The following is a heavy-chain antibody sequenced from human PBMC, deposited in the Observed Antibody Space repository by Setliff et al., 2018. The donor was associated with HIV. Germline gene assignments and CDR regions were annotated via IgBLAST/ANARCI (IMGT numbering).Heavy chain of an antibody. CDR2: IYTSGST. CDR1: GGSICSGSNY. Sequence: SETLSLTCTVSGGSICSGSNYWSWIRQPAGKGLEWIGRIYTSGSTNYNPSLKSRVTISVDTSNNQFSLKLSSVTAADTAVYYCARDSGGGPLLDAFDIWGQGTMVTVSS. J-gene: IGHJ3*02. V-gene: IGHV4-61*02. D-gene: IGHD3-16*01. CDR3: ARDSGGGPLLDAFDI.